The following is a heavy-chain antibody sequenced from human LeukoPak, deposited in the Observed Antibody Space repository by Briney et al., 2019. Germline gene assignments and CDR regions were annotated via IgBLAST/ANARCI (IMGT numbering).Heavy chain of an antibody. CDR1: GFTFSSYS. CDR3: ARNRQRSRPLDY. V-gene: IGHV3-21*01. CDR2: ISSSSSYI. Sequence: GGSLRLSCAASGFTFSSYSMNWVRQAPGKGLEWVSSISSSSSYIYYADPAKGRFTISRDNAKNSVYLQMNRLRGETTAVYYRARNRQRSRPLDYWGQGTLVTVSS. J-gene: IGHJ4*02. D-gene: IGHD1-14*01.